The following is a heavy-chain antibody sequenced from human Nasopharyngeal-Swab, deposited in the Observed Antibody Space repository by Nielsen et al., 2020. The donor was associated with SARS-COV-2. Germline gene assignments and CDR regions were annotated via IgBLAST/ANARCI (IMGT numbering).Heavy chain of an antibody. Sequence: GESLKISCAASGFTFSSYGMHWVRKAPGKGLEWVAVISYDGSNKYYADSVKGRFTISRDNSKNTLYLQMNSLRAEDTAVYYCAKNSGYDSFDYWGQGTLVTVSS. J-gene: IGHJ4*02. D-gene: IGHD5-12*01. CDR1: GFTFSSYG. V-gene: IGHV3-30*18. CDR3: AKNSGYDSFDY. CDR2: ISYDGSNK.